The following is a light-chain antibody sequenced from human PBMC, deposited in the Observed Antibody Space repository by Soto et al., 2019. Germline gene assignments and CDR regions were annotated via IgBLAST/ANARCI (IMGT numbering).Light chain of an antibody. Sequence: EIVLTHSQASLSLSPCERATLSFSASQSVKTFLVRYQQRPGQAPRLLIHDASHRAAGIPARFSGSGFGTDFTLTISSLEPEDAAVYYCQQRSNWPPITFGQGTRLEI. CDR3: QQRSNWPPIT. V-gene: IGKV3-11*01. CDR1: QSVKTF. J-gene: IGKJ5*01. CDR2: DAS.